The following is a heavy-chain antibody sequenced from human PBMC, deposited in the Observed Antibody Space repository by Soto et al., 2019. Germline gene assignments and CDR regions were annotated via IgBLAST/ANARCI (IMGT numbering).Heavy chain of an antibody. CDR2: ISAHNGKT. D-gene: IGHD4-17*01. V-gene: IGHV1-18*01. J-gene: IGHJ4*02. CDR3: ARGRYGDY. CDR1: GYIFTSYG. Sequence: QAHLVQSGPEVKKPGASVKVSCKGSGYIFTSYGIAWVRQAPGQGLERMGWISAHNGKTEYAQKFQGRVTVTRDNSTSTAYLELRSLRSDDTALYYCARGRYGDYWGQGALVTVSS.